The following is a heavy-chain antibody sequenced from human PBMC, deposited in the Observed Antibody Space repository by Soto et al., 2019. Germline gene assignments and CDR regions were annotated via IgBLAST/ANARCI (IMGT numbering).Heavy chain of an antibody. J-gene: IGHJ6*03. Sequence: EVQLLESGGGLVQPGGSLRLSCVVSGFTFGSYAMSWVRQAPEKGPEWVAILGGNGFTTYYADYVKGRFTISGDKSKSNLFLQIDRLIADATGVYYCAQALLPNLNFFHFMYVWGRGTSVTVSS. V-gene: IGHV3-23*01. CDR3: AQALLPNLNFFHFMYV. D-gene: IGHD1-1*01. CDR2: LGGNGFTT. CDR1: GFTFGSYA.